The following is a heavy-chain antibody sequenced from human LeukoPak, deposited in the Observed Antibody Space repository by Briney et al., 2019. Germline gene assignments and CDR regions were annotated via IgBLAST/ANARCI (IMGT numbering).Heavy chain of an antibody. V-gene: IGHV1-69*05. J-gene: IGHJ3*02. CDR2: IIPIFGTA. Sequence: SLKVSCKASGGTFSSYAISWVRQAPGQGLEWMGGIIPIFGTANYAQKFQGRVTITTDESTSTACMELSSLRSEDTAVYYCARGTGFLEWLSAFDIWGQGTMVTVSS. D-gene: IGHD3-3*01. CDR1: GGTFSSYA. CDR3: ARGTGFLEWLSAFDI.